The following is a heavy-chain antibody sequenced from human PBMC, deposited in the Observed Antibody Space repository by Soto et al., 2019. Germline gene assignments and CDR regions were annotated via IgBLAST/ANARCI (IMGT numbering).Heavy chain of an antibody. V-gene: IGHV1-69*13. CDR2: IIPIFGTA. J-gene: IGHJ4*02. Sequence: SVKVSCQASGGAFSSYAISWVRQAPGQGLEWMGGIIPIFGTANYAQKFQGRVTITADESTSTAYMELSSLRSEDTAVYYCARARGYSGYVDFDYWGQGTLVTVSS. CDR3: ARARGYSGYVDFDY. CDR1: GGAFSSYA. D-gene: IGHD5-12*01.